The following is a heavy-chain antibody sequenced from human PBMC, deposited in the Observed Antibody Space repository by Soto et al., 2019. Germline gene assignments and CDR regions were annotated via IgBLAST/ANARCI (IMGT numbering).Heavy chain of an antibody. D-gene: IGHD6-13*01. V-gene: IGHV4-59*01. CDR3: ARKGEAASYAHYYMDV. Sequence: QVQLQESGPGLVKPSETLSLTCTVSGGSISPYYWCWIRQPPGKGLEWIGYVYYSGNTNYNPSLESRVTISVDTSRNWFSLNLTSATAADTAVYDCARKGEAASYAHYYMDVWGRWTAFTDSS. CDR1: GGSISPYY. J-gene: IGHJ6*03. CDR2: VYYSGNT.